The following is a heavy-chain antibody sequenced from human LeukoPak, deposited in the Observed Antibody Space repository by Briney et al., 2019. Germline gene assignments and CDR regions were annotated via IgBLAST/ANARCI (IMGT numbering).Heavy chain of an antibody. CDR3: ARDDSYCSGGSCYENWFDP. V-gene: IGHV1-69*01. CDR2: IIPIFGTA. CDR1: GGTFSSYA. D-gene: IGHD2-15*01. J-gene: IGHJ5*02. Sequence: SVKVSCKASGGTFSSYAIGWVRQAPGQGLEWMGGIIPIFGTANYGKKFTDRVTITADESTSTAYMELSSLRSEDTAVYYCARDDSYCSGGSCYENWFDPWGQGTLVTVSS.